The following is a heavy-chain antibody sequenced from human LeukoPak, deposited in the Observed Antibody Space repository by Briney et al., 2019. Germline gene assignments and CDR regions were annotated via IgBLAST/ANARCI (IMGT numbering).Heavy chain of an antibody. CDR1: GYTLTELS. V-gene: IGHV1-24*01. Sequence: ASVKASCKVSGYTLTELSMHWVRQAPGKGLEWMGGFDPEDGETIYAQKFQGRVTMTEDTSTDTAYMELSSLRSEDTAVYYCATPAGERPAAFDIWGQGTMVTVSS. CDR2: FDPEDGET. J-gene: IGHJ3*02. CDR3: ATPAGERPAAFDI. D-gene: IGHD7-27*01.